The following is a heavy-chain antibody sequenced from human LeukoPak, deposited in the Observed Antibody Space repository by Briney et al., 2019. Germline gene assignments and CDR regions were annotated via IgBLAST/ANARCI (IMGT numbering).Heavy chain of an antibody. CDR1: GYTFTGYY. CDR2: INPNSGDT. D-gene: IGHD2-2*02. V-gene: IGHV1-2*02. J-gene: IGHJ4*02. CDR3: ARGLYNTYPEDY. Sequence: ASVKVSCKASGYTFTGYYMHWVRQAPGQGLEWMGWINPNSGDTNYAQKFQGRVTMTRDTSISIAYMELSRLRSDDTAVYYCARGLYNTYPEDYWGQGTLVTVSS.